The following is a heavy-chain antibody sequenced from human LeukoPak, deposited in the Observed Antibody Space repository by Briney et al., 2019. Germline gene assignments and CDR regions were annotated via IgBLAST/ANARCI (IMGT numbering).Heavy chain of an antibody. D-gene: IGHD2-21*01. J-gene: IGHJ6*02. CDR3: AKYTFQDRHSYYYYYGMDV. Sequence: GGSLRLSCAASGFTFSSYAMSWVRQAPGKGLEWVSAISGSGGSTYYADSVKGRFTISRDNSKNTLYLQMNSLRAEDTAVYYCAKYTFQDRHSYYYYYGMDVWGQGTTVTVSS. CDR1: GFTFSSYA. V-gene: IGHV3-23*01. CDR2: ISGSGGST.